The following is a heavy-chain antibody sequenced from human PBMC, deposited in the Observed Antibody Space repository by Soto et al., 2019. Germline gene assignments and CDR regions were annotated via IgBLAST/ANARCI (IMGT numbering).Heavy chain of an antibody. J-gene: IGHJ4*02. CDR3: AREPQGLETLEY. CDR1: GFTFNNYA. Sequence: QVQLVESGGGVVQPGRSLRLSCAASGFTFNNYALHWVRQAPGKGLEWVGAISDDGNNKWYADSVKGQFSMSRDNSKNTVFLQRNSMRGGDTGVYYCAREPQGLETLEYWGQGTLVTVSS. CDR2: ISDDGNNK. D-gene: IGHD1-1*01. V-gene: IGHV3-30-3*01.